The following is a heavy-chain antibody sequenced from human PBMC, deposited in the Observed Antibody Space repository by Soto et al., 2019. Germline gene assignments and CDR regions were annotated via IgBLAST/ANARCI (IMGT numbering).Heavy chain of an antibody. V-gene: IGHV3-33*01. Sequence: GGSLRVSCEGSGFPFRSYGIQWVRQAPGKGLEWLGLIWNDGSHAYYADSVKGRFTISRDNSKNTVFLQVSNLRAEDTAVYFCARDQTDSGGYSDSWGQGTLVTVSS. CDR1: GFPFRSYG. J-gene: IGHJ4*02. CDR3: ARDQTDSGGYSDS. D-gene: IGHD2-15*01. CDR2: IWNDGSHA.